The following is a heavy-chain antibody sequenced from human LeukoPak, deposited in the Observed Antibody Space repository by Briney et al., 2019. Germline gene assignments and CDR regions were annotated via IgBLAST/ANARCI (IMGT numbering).Heavy chain of an antibody. CDR3: ATIAVADTSFHY. CDR2: IYYSGNT. V-gene: IGHV4-39*01. CDR1: GDXISSRTYY. J-gene: IGHJ4*02. Sequence: PSETLSLTCTVSGDXISSRTYYWGWIRQPPGKGLEWIGSIYYSGNTYYNPSLKSRVTISVDTSKNQFSLRLSSVTAADTAVYYCATIAVADTSFHYWGQGTLVAVSS. D-gene: IGHD6-19*01.